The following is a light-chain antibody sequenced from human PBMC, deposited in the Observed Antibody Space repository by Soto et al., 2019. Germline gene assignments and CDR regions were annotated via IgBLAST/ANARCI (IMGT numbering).Light chain of an antibody. CDR2: DAS. V-gene: IGKV3-11*01. J-gene: IGKJ4*01. CDR1: QSVSNY. CDR3: QQSSNWPPLT. Sequence: EIVLTQSPATLSLSPGERATLSCRASQSVSNYLAWYQQKPGQAPRVLIYDASNRATGIPARVSGSGSGTDFTLTISSLEPEDFAVYYCQQSSNWPPLTYGGGTKVQIK.